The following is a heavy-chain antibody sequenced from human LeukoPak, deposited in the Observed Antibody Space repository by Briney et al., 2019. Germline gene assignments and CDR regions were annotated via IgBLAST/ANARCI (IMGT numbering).Heavy chain of an antibody. V-gene: IGHV3-7*01. D-gene: IGHD6-6*01. CDR1: GFTFSNYW. J-gene: IGHJ6*03. CDR3: ARSGQTSEAEYYCYYYMDV. CDR2: IKEDGSEK. Sequence: PGGSLRLSCAASGFTFSNYWMSWVRQAPGKGLEWVANIKEDGSEKYYVDSVKGRFTISRDNARNSLYLEMNSLRAEDSAVYYCARSGQTSEAEYYCYYYMDVWGKGTTVTVSS.